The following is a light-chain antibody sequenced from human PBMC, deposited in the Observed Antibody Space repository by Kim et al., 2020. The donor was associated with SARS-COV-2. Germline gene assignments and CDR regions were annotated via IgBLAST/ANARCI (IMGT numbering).Light chain of an antibody. CDR2: GAS. J-gene: IGKJ1*01. CDR1: QSVSSSY. Sequence: SPGERARLSCRASQSVSSSYLAWYKQKPGQAPRLLIYGASSRATGIPDRFSGSGSGTDFTLTISRLEPEDFAVYYCQQYGSSPRTFGQGTKVDIK. CDR3: QQYGSSPRT. V-gene: IGKV3-20*01.